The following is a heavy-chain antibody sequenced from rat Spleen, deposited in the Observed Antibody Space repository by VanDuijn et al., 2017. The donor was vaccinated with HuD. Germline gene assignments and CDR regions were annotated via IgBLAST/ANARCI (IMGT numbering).Heavy chain of an antibody. V-gene: IGHV5-22*01. J-gene: IGHJ3*01. CDR3: ARHPTYYGFDGDWFAC. CDR2: ISYEGDIT. CDR1: EFTFSDYY. Sequence: EVQLVESGGGLVQPGGSLTLSCAASEFTFSDYYVAWVRQAPERGLEWVSSISYEGDITYYGDSVQGRFTISRDNAKNTLYLQMNSLRSEDTATYYCARHPTYYGFDGDWFACWGQGTLVTVSS. D-gene: IGHD1-9*01.